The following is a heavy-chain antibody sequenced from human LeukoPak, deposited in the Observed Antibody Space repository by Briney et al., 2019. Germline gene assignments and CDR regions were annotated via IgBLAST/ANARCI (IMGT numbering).Heavy chain of an antibody. CDR1: GFVFRSYA. Sequence: GGSLRLSCAASGFVFRSYALSWVRQAPGKGLEWVSGISNSGDSLHYADSVRGRFTISRDNSENAVYMEMHSLGVEDTAIYYCAKGDYGGSYSYLDVWGRGTLVTVSS. J-gene: IGHJ2*01. CDR2: ISNSGDSL. V-gene: IGHV3-23*01. D-gene: IGHD4/OR15-4a*01. CDR3: AKGDYGGSYSYLDV.